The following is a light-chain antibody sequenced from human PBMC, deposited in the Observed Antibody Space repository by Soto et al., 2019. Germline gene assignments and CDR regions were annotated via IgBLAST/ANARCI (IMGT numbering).Light chain of an antibody. Sequence: QSVLTQPASVSGSPGQSITISCTGTSSDVGGYNYVSWYQHHPGKAPKLMIYGVTNRPSGVSNRFSGSKSGDTASLTISGLQAEDEADYYCSSYTSGSVVVFGGGTKVTVL. CDR1: SSDVGGYNY. CDR2: GVT. CDR3: SSYTSGSVVV. V-gene: IGLV2-14*01. J-gene: IGLJ2*01.